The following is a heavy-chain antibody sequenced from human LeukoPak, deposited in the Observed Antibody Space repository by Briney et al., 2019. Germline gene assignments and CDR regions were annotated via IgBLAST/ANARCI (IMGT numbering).Heavy chain of an antibody. CDR1: GGSISSYY. V-gene: IGHV4-59*08. CDR2: IFYTGST. Sequence: SETLSLTCTVSGGSISSYYWSWIRQPPGKGLEWIGYIFYTGSTNYNPSLKSRVTISVDTSKDQFSLKLSSVTAADTAVYYCARLLRVTTAGPDLYYFDYWGQGTLVTVSS. CDR3: ARLLRVTTAGPDLYYFDY. J-gene: IGHJ4*02. D-gene: IGHD4-17*01.